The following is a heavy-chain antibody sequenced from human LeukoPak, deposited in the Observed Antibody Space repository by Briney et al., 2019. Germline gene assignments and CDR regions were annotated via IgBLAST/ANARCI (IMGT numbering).Heavy chain of an antibody. CDR3: AKFGIAVAGPNFDY. Sequence: GGSLRLSCAASGFTFGDYGLSWVRQAPGKGLEWVSVIYSGGSTYYADSVKGRFTISRDNSKNTLYLQMNSLRAEDTAVYYCAKFGIAVAGPNFDYWGQGTLVTVSS. CDR1: GFTFGDYG. CDR2: IYSGGST. D-gene: IGHD6-19*01. V-gene: IGHV3-23*03. J-gene: IGHJ4*02.